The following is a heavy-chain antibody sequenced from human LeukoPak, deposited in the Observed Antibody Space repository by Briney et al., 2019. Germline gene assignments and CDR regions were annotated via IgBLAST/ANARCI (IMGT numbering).Heavy chain of an antibody. CDR3: ARGITIYGVMIIYFDS. Sequence: ASVKVSFKASGYTVTDYYLHWVRQAPGHGLEWRGGIKPDGGDTNYEQRLPGRATMTRDTSLSTAYMELHNLRSHATAVYYCARGITIYGVMIIYFDSWGQGTLVTVSS. CDR2: IKPDGGDT. CDR1: GYTVTDYY. J-gene: IGHJ4*02. D-gene: IGHD3-3*01. V-gene: IGHV1-2*02.